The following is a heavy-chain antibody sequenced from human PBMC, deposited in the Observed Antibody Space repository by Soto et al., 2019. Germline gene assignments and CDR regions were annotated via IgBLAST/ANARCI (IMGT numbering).Heavy chain of an antibody. D-gene: IGHD3-22*01. CDR1: GGSIISGGYS. J-gene: IGHJ4*02. CDR2: IYHSGST. CDR3: ARVRREYDNSGPVDY. V-gene: IGHV4-30-2*01. Sequence: PSETLSHTCAVSGGSIISGGYSWSWIRQPPGKGLEWIGYIYHSGSTYYNPSLKSRVTISVDRSKNQFSLKLNSVTAADTAVYYCARVRREYDNSGPVDYWGQGTLVTVSS.